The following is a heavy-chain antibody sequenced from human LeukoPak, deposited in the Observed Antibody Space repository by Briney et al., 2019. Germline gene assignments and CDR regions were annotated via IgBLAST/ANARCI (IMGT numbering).Heavy chain of an antibody. V-gene: IGHV3-48*03. Sequence: GGTLRLSCAASGCTFSSYEMYWVRQPPREGLVWGSYISSSGSTIYYADSVKGRFTISRDNAKNSLYLQMNSLRAEDTAVYYCARDDGDGYNFDYWGQGTLVTVSS. CDR1: GCTFSSYE. J-gene: IGHJ4*02. CDR3: ARDDGDGYNFDY. CDR2: ISSSGSTI. D-gene: IGHD5-24*01.